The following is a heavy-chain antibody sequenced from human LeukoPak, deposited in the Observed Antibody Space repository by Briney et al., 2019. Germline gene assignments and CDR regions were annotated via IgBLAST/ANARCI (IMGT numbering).Heavy chain of an antibody. CDR1: GGSISSYY. Sequence: SETLSLTCTVSGGSISSYYWSWIRQPPGKGLEWIGCIYYSGSTNYNPSLKRLVTISVDTSKNQFSLKLSSVTAADTAVYYCARYYDYYDSSGYYFDIWGQGTMVTVSS. V-gene: IGHV4-59*01. CDR2: IYYSGST. J-gene: IGHJ3*02. D-gene: IGHD3-22*01. CDR3: ARYYDYYDSSGYYFDI.